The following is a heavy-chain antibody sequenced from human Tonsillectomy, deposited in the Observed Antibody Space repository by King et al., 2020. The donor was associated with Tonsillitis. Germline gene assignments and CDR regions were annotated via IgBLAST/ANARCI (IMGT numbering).Heavy chain of an antibody. V-gene: IGHV3-30*04. D-gene: IGHD4-17*01. CDR1: GCTFSSFS. J-gene: IGHJ4*02. Sequence: VQLVESGGGVVQPGRSLRLSCAASGCTFSSFSMHWVRQAPGKGLEWVAVISYDENDKYYADSVKGRFTISRDNSKNTLYLQMNSLRTEDTAVYYCARDYGDYAYDYWGQGTLVTVSS. CDR3: ARDYGDYAYDY. CDR2: ISYDENDK.